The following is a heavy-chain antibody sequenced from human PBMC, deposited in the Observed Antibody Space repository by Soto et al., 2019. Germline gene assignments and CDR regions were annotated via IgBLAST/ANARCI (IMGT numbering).Heavy chain of an antibody. CDR3: AVAMTTMTTYDY. CDR1: GGSFSSGSYC. J-gene: IGHJ4*02. V-gene: IGHV4-31*03. Sequence: QVQLQESGPGLVKPSQTLSLTCTVSGGSFSSGSYCWSWIRQHPGKGLEWIGYIYYSGSTYYNPSLKSRVTMSADTSKNQFSLKLSSVTAADTAVYYCAVAMTTMTTYDYWGQGTLVTVSS. D-gene: IGHD4-17*01. CDR2: IYYSGST.